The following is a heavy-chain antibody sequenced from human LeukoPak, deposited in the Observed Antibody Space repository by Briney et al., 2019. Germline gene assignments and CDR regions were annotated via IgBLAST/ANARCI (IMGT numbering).Heavy chain of an antibody. V-gene: IGHV4-34*01. J-gene: IGHJ4*02. Sequence: PSETLSLTCPVTGVSFNNYYWSWVRQTPGKGLEWIGEINHSGYTNDSPSLKSRVTLSIDTSRKQFSLNLRSVTVADTGIYYCTRMTTGHDYWGQGTLVTVSS. D-gene: IGHD4-17*01. CDR2: INHSGYT. CDR1: GVSFNNYY. CDR3: TRMTTGHDY.